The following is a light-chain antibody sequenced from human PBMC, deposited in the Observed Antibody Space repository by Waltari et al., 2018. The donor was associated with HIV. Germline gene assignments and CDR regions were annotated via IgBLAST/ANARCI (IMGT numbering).Light chain of an antibody. J-gene: IGLJ2*01. CDR3: TSYGGINNYVV. CDR1: SSDVGNYSY. CDR2: EVT. V-gene: IGLV2-8*01. Sequence: QSALTQSPSASGSPGQSVTISCTGTSSDVGNYSYVSWYQQHPGQAPKLMIYEVTKRPSGVPHRFSGSKSGNTASLTVSGLQAEDEGDYYCTSYGGINNYVVFGGGTKLTVL.